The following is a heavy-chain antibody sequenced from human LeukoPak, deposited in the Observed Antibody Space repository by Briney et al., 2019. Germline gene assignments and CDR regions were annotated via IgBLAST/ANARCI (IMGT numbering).Heavy chain of an antibody. Sequence: GGSLRLSCEASGFTFSTYGMSWVRQAPGKGLEWVSAISGSGGSTYYADSVKGRFTVSRDNSKNTLYLQMNSLRVEDTAVYYCAKDRGIISDYWGQGTLVTVSS. CDR1: GFTFSTYG. CDR2: ISGSGGST. CDR3: AKDRGIISDY. D-gene: IGHD3-10*01. V-gene: IGHV3-23*01. J-gene: IGHJ4*02.